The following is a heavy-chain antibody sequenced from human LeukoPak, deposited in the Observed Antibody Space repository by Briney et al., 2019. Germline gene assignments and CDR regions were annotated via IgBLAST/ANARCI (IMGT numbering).Heavy chain of an antibody. Sequence: PGGSLRLSCAASGFTFSSYWMSWVRQAPGKGLEWVANIKQDGSEKYYVDSVKGRFTISRDNAKNSLYLQMNSLRAEDTAVYYCGSETPEERGYFDYWGQGTLVTVSS. J-gene: IGHJ4*02. CDR1: GFTFSSYW. D-gene: IGHD4-23*01. CDR3: GSETPEERGYFDY. CDR2: IKQDGSEK. V-gene: IGHV3-7*01.